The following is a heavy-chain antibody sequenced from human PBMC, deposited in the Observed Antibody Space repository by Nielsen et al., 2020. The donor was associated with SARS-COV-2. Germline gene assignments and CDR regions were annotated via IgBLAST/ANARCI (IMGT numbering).Heavy chain of an antibody. Sequence: SVKVSCKASGGTFSSYAISWVRQAPGQGLEWMGRIIPILGIANYAQKFQGRVTITADESTSTAYMELSSLRSEDTAVYYCASKDFLFDYWGQGTLVTVSS. CDR2: IIPILGIA. V-gene: IGHV1-69*04. CDR1: GGTFSSYA. CDR3: ASKDFLFDY. J-gene: IGHJ4*02. D-gene: IGHD3/OR15-3a*01.